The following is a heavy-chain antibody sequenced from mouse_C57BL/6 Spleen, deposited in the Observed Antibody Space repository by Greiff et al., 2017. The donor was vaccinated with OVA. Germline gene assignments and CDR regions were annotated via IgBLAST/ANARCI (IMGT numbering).Heavy chain of an antibody. Sequence: EVKVVESGGDLVKPGGSLKLSCAASGFTFSSYGMSWVRQTPDKRLEWVATISSGGSYTYYPDIVKGRFTISRDNAKTTLYLRRSSLKSEDTAMYYCARHEGATGFAYWGQGTLVTVSA. D-gene: IGHD1-1*01. CDR1: GFTFSSYG. CDR3: ARHEGATGFAY. J-gene: IGHJ3*01. V-gene: IGHV5-6*01. CDR2: ISSGGSYT.